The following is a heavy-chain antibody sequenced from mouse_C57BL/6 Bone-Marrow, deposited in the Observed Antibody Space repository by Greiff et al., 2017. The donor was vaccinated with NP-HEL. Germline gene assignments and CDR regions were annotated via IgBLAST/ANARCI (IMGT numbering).Heavy chain of an antibody. CDR2: INPGSGGT. Sequence: VQLQQSGAELVRPGTSVKVSCKASGYAFTNYLIEWVKQRPGQGLEWIGVINPGSGGTNYNEKFKGKATLTADKSSSTAYMQLSSLTSEDSAVYFCGRGGGQLYAMDYWGQGTSVTVSS. D-gene: IGHD3-3*01. CDR1: GYAFTNYL. CDR3: GRGGGQLYAMDY. J-gene: IGHJ4*01. V-gene: IGHV1-54*01.